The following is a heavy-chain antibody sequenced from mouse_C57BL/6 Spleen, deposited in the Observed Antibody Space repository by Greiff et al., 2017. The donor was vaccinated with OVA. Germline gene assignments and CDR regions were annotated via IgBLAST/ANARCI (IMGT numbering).Heavy chain of an antibody. V-gene: IGHV3-1*01. CDR3: ARGEILQGFAY. CDR2: ISYSGST. J-gene: IGHJ3*01. D-gene: IGHD2-10*01. Sequence: DVKLQESGPGMVKPSQSLSLTCTVTGYSITSGYDWHWIRHFPGNKLEWMGYISYSGSTNYNPSLKSRISITHDTSKNHFFLKLNSVTTEDTATYYCARGEILQGFAYWGQGTLVTVSA. CDR1: GYSITSGYD.